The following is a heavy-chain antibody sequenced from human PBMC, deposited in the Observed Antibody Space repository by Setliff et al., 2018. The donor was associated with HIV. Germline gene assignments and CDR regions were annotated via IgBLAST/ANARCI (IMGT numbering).Heavy chain of an antibody. J-gene: IGHJ4*02. D-gene: IGHD2-15*01. CDR1: GYSISSGYY. V-gene: IGHV4-38-2*01. CDR2: IYNSGNT. Sequence: SETLSLTCAVSGYSISSGYYWAWIRQPPGRGLEYIGTIYNSGNTFYNPSLKSRVTISVDTSRNQYSLKGSSVTAADSAQYYCARHPSRDGIPGYWGQGSLVTVSS. CDR3: ARHPSRDGIPGY.